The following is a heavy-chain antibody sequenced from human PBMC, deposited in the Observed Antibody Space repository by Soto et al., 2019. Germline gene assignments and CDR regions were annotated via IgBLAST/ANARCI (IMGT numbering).Heavy chain of an antibody. D-gene: IGHD1-26*01. V-gene: IGHV4-4*02. CDR2: IYHSGST. CDR1: GGSISSSNW. J-gene: IGHJ6*02. Sequence: QVQLQESGPGLVKPSGTLSLTCAVSGGSISSSNWWSWVRLPPGKGLEWIGEIYHSGSTNYNPSLTRRVTFSVDKSRNQFSLKLSSVTAADTAVYYCARVSGSYYYGMDVWGQGTTVTVSS. CDR3: ARVSGSYYYGMDV.